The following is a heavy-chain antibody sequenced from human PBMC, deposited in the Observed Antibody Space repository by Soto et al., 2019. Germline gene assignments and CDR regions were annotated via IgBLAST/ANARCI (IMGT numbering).Heavy chain of an antibody. CDR2: IYYSGST. CDR3: AGSQWSPPFFDY. V-gene: IGHV4-31*03. D-gene: IGHD2-15*01. Sequence: NPSETLSLTCTVSGGSISSGGYYWSWIRQHPGKGLEWIGYIYYSGSTYYNPSLKSRVTISVDTSKNQFSLKLSSVTAADTAVYYCAGSQWSPPFFDYWGQGTLVTVSS. CDR1: GGSISSGGYY. J-gene: IGHJ4*02.